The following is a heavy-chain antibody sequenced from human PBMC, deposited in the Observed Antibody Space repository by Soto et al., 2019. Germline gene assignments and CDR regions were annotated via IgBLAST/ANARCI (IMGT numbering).Heavy chain of an antibody. J-gene: IGHJ4*02. CDR1: GFTFSSYA. V-gene: IGHV3-64*01. Sequence: GGSLRLSCAASGFTFSSYAMHWVRQAPGKGLEYVSAISSNGGSTYYANSVKGRFTISRDNSKNTLYLQMGSLRAEDMAVYYCARLYRENGDYTTEGDYWGQGTLVTVSS. D-gene: IGHD4-17*01. CDR3: ARLYRENGDYTTEGDY. CDR2: ISSNGGST.